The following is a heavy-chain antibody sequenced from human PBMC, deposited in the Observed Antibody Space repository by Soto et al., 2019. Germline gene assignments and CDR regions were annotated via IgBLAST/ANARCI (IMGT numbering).Heavy chain of an antibody. CDR1: GNTFSNYY. Sequence: ASVKVSCKASGNTFSNYYIHWVRQAPGQGLEWMGTINPSGGHATYAQKFLGRVTMTRDTSTSTLYMEVTRLRSEDTAVYYCARDQGITTFGVYSMYYYGMDVWGQGTTVTVSS. J-gene: IGHJ6*02. CDR3: ARDQGITTFGVYSMYYYGMDV. V-gene: IGHV1-46*01. D-gene: IGHD3-3*01. CDR2: INPSGGHA.